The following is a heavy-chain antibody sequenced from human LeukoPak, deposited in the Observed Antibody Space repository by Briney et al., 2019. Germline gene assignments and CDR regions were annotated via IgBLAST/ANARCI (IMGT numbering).Heavy chain of an antibody. CDR1: GFAFNTQA. CDR3: ARDRGRLRYFDL. V-gene: IGHV3-30*15. D-gene: IGHD3-9*01. J-gene: IGHJ4*02. Sequence: GGSLRLSCVASGFAFNTQAMHWVRQAPGKGLEWLAVMSLDGSSIYYADSVKGRFTISRDNSKNTLYLQMSSLRVEDTAVYYCARDRGRLRYFDLWGQGTLLTVSS. CDR2: MSLDGSSI.